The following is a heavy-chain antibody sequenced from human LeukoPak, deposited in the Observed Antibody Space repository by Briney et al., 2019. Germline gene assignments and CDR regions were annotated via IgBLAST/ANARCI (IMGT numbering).Heavy chain of an antibody. D-gene: IGHD3-10*02. V-gene: IGHV3-7*01. J-gene: IGHJ6*04. CDR2: IKQDGSEK. Sequence: GGSLRFSCAASGFTFSSYWMSWVRQAPGKGLEWVANIKQDGSEKYYVDSVKGRFTISRDNAKNSLYLQMNSLRAEDTAVYYCAELGITMIGGVWGKGTTVTVSS. CDR3: AELGITMIGGV. CDR1: GFTFSSYW.